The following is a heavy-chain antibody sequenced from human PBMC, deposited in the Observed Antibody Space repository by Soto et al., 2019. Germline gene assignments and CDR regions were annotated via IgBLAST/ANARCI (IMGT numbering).Heavy chain of an antibody. V-gene: IGHV3-30*03. CDR2: ISYDGSNK. CDR3: ARDYGEHYYFDY. D-gene: IGHD4-17*01. Sequence: GALRLSCASSGFTFSSYGMHWVRQAPGKGLEWVAVISYDGSNKYYADSVKGRFTISRDNSKNTLYLQMNSLRAEDTAVYYCARDYGEHYYFDYWGQGTLVTVSS. CDR1: GFTFSSYG. J-gene: IGHJ4*02.